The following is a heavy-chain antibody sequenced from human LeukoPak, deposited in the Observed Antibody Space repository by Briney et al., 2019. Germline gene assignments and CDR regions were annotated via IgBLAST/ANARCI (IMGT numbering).Heavy chain of an antibody. J-gene: IGHJ3*02. Sequence: SETLSLTCTVSGGSLSSGSYYWSWIRQPAGKGLEWIGRFHISGNTKYNPSLKSRVTMSIDTSKNQFSLKLSSVTAADTAVYFCARSGYSYGADSLDIWGQGTMVTVSS. CDR1: GGSLSSGSYY. CDR3: ARSGYSYGADSLDI. D-gene: IGHD5-18*01. CDR2: FHISGNT. V-gene: IGHV4-61*10.